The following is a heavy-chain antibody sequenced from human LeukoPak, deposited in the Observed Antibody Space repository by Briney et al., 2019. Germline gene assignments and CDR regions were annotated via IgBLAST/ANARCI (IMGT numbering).Heavy chain of an antibody. D-gene: IGHD4-17*01. J-gene: IGHJ3*02. CDR1: GYSISSGYY. CDR2: IYHSGST. V-gene: IGHV4-38-2*01. Sequence: PSETLSLTCAVSGYSISSGYYWGWIRQPPGKGLEWIGSIYHSGSTYYNPSLKSRVTISVDTSKNQFSLKLSSVTAADTAVYYCARSRFDYGDYVVIDAFDIWGQGTMVTVSS. CDR3: ARSRFDYGDYVVIDAFDI.